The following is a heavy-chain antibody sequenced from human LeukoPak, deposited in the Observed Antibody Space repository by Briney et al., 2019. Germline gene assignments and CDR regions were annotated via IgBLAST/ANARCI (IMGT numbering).Heavy chain of an antibody. J-gene: IGHJ6*03. V-gene: IGHV4-61*02. D-gene: IGHD4-17*01. CDR3: ARDAGDYYYYMDV. CDR1: GGSISSGSYY. Sequence: SETLSLTCTVSGGSISSGSYYWSWIRQPAGKGLEWIGRIYTSGSTNYNPSLKSRVTISVDTSKNQFSLKLSSVTAADTAVYYCARDAGDYYYYMDVWGKGTTVTISS. CDR2: IYTSGST.